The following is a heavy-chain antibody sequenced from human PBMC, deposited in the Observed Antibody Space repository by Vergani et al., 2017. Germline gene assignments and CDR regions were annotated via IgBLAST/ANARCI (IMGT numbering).Heavy chain of an antibody. Sequence: QVQLVQSGAEVKKPGSSVKVSCKASGGTFSSYTISWVRQAPGQGLEWMGRIIPILGIANYAQKFQGRVTITADKSTSTAYMELSSLRSEDTAVYYCARMEYYYYYMDVWGKGTTVTVSS. J-gene: IGHJ6*03. CDR1: GGTFSSYT. CDR3: ARMEYYYYYMDV. V-gene: IGHV1-69*02. D-gene: IGHD3-3*01. CDR2: IIPILGIA.